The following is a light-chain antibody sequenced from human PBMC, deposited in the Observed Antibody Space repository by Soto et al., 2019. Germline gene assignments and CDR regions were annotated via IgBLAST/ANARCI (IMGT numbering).Light chain of an antibody. CDR3: QLHGGPPPHT. V-gene: IGKV3-20*01. CDR1: QSVSSNH. CDR2: GSS. Sequence: EILLTQSPGTLSLSPGERATLSCRASQSVSSNHLAWYQQKPGQAPRLLIYGSSSRATGIPDRFSGSGSGTDFTLTISRLEPEDFAVYFCQLHGGPPPHTFGQGTKVDIK. J-gene: IGKJ2*01.